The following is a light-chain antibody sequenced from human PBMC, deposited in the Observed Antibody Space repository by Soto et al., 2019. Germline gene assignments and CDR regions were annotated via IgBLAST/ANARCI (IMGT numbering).Light chain of an antibody. V-gene: IGLV2-14*01. CDR3: SSFTSSTTYV. J-gene: IGLJ1*01. CDR2: NVN. Sequence: QSALTQSASVSGSHGQSSTISCTGTSSDVGNYNYVSWYQQHPGEVPKLIIFNVNNRPSGVSNRFSGSKSGNTASLTISGLQAEDEADYYCSSFTSSTTYVFGTGTKVTVL. CDR1: SSDVGNYNY.